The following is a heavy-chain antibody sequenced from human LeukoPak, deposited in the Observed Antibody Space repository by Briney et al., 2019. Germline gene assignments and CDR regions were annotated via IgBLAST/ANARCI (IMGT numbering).Heavy chain of an antibody. V-gene: IGHV3-33*01. Sequence: PGGSLRLSCAASGFTFSSYGMHWVRQAPGKGLEWVAVIWYDGSNKYYADSVKGRFTISRDNSKNTLYLQMNSLRAEDTAVYYCARERGIQPYFDYWGQGTLVTVSS. CDR2: IWYDGSNK. J-gene: IGHJ4*02. CDR1: GFTFSSYG. CDR3: ARERGIQPYFDY. D-gene: IGHD5-18*01.